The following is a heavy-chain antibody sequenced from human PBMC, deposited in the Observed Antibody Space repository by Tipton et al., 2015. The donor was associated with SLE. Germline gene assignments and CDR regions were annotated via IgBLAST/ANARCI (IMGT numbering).Heavy chain of an antibody. D-gene: IGHD3-3*01. CDR2: IKQDGSVK. CDR3: ARDPDYDLLSGQGFDP. V-gene: IGHV3-7*01. J-gene: IGHJ5*02. Sequence: SLRLSCAASGFTFSSYGMHWVRQAPGKGLEWVANIKQDGSVKQYVGSVKGRFTISRDNARNALFLQMNSLRAEDTAVYYCARDPDYDLLSGQGFDPWGQGTLVTVSS. CDR1: GFTFSSYG.